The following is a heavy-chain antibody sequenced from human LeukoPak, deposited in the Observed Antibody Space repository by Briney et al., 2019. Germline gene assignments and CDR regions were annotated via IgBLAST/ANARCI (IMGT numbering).Heavy chain of an antibody. D-gene: IGHD2-2*01. CDR1: GGTFSSYA. CDR2: IIPIFGTA. V-gene: IGHV1-69*13. J-gene: IGHJ6*02. CDR3: ARGVVVPAAMVVRDYYYYGTDV. Sequence: GASVKVSCKASGGTFSSYAISWVRQAPGQGLEWMGGIIPIFGTANYAQKFQGRVTITADESMSTAYMELSSLRSEDTAVYYCARGVVVPAAMVVRDYYYYGTDVWGQGTTVTVSS.